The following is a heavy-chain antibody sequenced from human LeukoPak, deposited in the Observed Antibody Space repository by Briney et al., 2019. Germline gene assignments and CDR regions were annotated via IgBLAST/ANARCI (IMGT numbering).Heavy chain of an antibody. CDR3: ARQYYTSGPPTVFDY. J-gene: IGHJ4*02. CDR1: SGSISGYF. CDR2: IYYSGGT. D-gene: IGHD6-19*01. Sequence: SETLSLTCTVSSGSISGYFWSWIRQPPGKGLEWIGYIYYSGGTSYNPSLKSRVTISLDTSKNQFSLKLSSVTAADTAVYYCARQYYTSGPPTVFDYWGQGTLVTVSS. V-gene: IGHV4-59*08.